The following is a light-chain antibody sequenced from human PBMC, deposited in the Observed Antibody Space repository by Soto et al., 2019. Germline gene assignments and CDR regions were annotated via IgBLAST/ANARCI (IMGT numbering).Light chain of an antibody. CDR2: GAF. Sequence: EIVLTQSPATLSVSPGERATLSCRASPSVTNYLAWYQQKPGQPPRLLIYGAFNRAAGIPARLSGSGSGTDFTLTISSLEPDDSAVYYCQQRNIWPPVNFGQGTRLEIK. CDR3: QQRNIWPPVN. J-gene: IGKJ5*01. CDR1: PSVTNY. V-gene: IGKV3-11*01.